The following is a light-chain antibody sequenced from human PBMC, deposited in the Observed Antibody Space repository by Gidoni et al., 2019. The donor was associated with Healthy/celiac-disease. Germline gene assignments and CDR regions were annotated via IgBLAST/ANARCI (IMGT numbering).Light chain of an antibody. CDR1: QSIISY. V-gene: IGKV1-39*01. J-gene: IGKJ3*01. Sequence: DIQMTQSPSSLSASVGDRVPITCRASQSIISYSNWYQQNPGKAPKLLIYAASSLQSGVPPRFSGSGSGTDFTPTISSLQPEDFATYYCQQSYSTPFTSGPGTKVDIK. CDR2: AAS. CDR3: QQSYSTPFT.